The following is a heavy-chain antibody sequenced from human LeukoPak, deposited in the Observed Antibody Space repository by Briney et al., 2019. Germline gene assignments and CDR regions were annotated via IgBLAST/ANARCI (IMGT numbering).Heavy chain of an antibody. D-gene: IGHD6-19*01. Sequence: ASVKVSCKASGYTFTGYYMHWVRQAPGQGLEWMGWINPNSGGTNYAQKFQGWVTMTRDTSISTAYMELSRLRSDDTAVYYCARGGRLLPPPVAGLPDYWGQGTLVTVSS. J-gene: IGHJ4*02. CDR3: ARGGRLLPPPVAGLPDY. V-gene: IGHV1-2*04. CDR2: INPNSGGT. CDR1: GYTFTGYY.